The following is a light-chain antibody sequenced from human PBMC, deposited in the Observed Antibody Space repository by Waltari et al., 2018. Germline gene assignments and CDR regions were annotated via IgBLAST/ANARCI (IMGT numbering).Light chain of an antibody. CDR1: QSVNNQ. CDR2: EAT. Sequence: EVVLTQSPATLSVSPGERATLSCRASQSVNNQLAWYQQKPGQAPRLLPSEATTKAAGIPARFRGSGSGPCFPLTISSLQSEDFPIYFCQQYNDWPPRPFGPGTKVDFK. CDR3: QQYNDWPPRP. V-gene: IGKV3-15*01. J-gene: IGKJ1*01.